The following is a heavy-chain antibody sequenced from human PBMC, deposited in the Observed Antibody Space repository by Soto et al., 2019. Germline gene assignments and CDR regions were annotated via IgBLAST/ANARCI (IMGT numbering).Heavy chain of an antibody. CDR1: VGSISSGPYY. CDR3: ARALFYGSGSSSSYYFDY. V-gene: IGHV4-31*03. Sequence: PSETLSLTCSVSVGSISSGPYYWSWIRQHPGKGLEWIGYTYYSGSTYYNPSLKSRVTISLNTSKNQFSLKLSSVTAADTAVYYCARALFYGSGSSSSYYFDYWGQGTQVTVSS. D-gene: IGHD3-10*01. CDR2: TYYSGST. J-gene: IGHJ4*02.